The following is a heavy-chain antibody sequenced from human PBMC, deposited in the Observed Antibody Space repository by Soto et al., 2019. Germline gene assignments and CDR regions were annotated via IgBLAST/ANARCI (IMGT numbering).Heavy chain of an antibody. D-gene: IGHD3-16*02. J-gene: IGHJ3*01. CDR3: ARGTRVVSL. V-gene: IGHV1-8*01. Sequence: ASVKLSCKASGDTFSTYTITWVRQATGQGLEWMGWMNPNSGNTGYAQKFQGRVTMTRNTAISTAYMELSSLRSEDTAVYFCARGTRVVSLWGQGTMVTVSS. CDR2: MNPNSGNT. CDR1: GDTFSTYT.